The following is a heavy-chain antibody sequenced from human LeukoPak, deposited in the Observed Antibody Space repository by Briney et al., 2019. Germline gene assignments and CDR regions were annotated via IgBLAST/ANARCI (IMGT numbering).Heavy chain of an antibody. D-gene: IGHD3-10*01. V-gene: IGHV1-8*01. CDR1: GYTFTSYD. J-gene: IGHJ6*03. Sequence: ASVKVSCKASGYTFTSYDINWVRQATGQGLEWMGWMNPNSGNTGYAQKFQGRVTMTRNTSISTAYMELSSLRSEDTAVYYCARGAVRGVIISYYYMDVWGKGTTVTISS. CDR3: ARGAVRGVIISYYYMDV. CDR2: MNPNSGNT.